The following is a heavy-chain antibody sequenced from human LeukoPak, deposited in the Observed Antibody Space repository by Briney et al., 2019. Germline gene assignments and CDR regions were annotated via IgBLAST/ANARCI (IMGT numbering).Heavy chain of an antibody. CDR1: GGSISSYY. Sequence: SDTLSLTCTVSGGSISSYYWSWIRQPPGKGLEWIGYIYYSGSTNYNPSLKSRVTISVDTSENQFSLKLSSVTAADTAVYYCARAGYYYDSSGYHYYFDYWVQGTLVTVSS. CDR2: IYYSGST. D-gene: IGHD3-22*01. J-gene: IGHJ4*02. V-gene: IGHV4-59*07. CDR3: ARAGYYYDSSGYHYYFDY.